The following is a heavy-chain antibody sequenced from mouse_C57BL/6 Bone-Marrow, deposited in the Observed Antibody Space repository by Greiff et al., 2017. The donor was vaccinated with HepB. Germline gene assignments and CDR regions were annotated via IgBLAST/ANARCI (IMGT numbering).Heavy chain of an antibody. D-gene: IGHD1-1*01. CDR1: GYTFTSYW. J-gene: IGHJ3*01. CDR2: IDPSDSYT. CDR3: ASRSYYGSSYWFAY. Sequence: QVQLQQPGAELVMPGTSVKLSCKASGYTFTSYWMHWVKQRPGQGLEWIGEIDPSDSYTNYNQKFKGKSTLTVDKSSSTAYMQLSSLTSEYAAVYFCASRSYYGSSYWFAYWGQGTLVTVSA. V-gene: IGHV1-69*01.